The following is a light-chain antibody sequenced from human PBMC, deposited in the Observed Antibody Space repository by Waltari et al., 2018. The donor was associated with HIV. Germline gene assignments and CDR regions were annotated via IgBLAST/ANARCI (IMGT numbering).Light chain of an antibody. CDR3: QSVDSSATYWV. CDR2: KDS. J-gene: IGLJ3*02. V-gene: IGLV3-25*03. Sequence: SYELRQPPSVSVSPGQPARITCSGDALPDQYVYWYQQKPGQAPLLVIFKDSERPSGIPERFSGSSSGTTVTLTVTGVQAEDEADYYCQSVDSSATYWVFGGGTKLTVL. CDR1: ALPDQY.